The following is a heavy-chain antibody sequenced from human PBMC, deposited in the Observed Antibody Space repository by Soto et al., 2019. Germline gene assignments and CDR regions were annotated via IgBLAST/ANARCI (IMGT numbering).Heavy chain of an antibody. Sequence: PSETLSLTCTVSGGSISSGDYYWSWIRQPPGKGLEWIGYIYYSGSTYYNPSLKSRVTISVDTSKNQFSLKLSSVTAADTAVYYCAGGWYYYDSSGYPGMDVWGQGTTVTVSS. V-gene: IGHV4-30-4*01. CDR1: GGSISSGDYY. CDR2: IYYSGST. J-gene: IGHJ6*02. D-gene: IGHD3-22*01. CDR3: AGGWYYYDSSGYPGMDV.